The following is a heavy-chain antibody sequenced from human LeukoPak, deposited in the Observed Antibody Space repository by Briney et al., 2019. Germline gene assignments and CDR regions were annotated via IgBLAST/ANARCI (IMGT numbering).Heavy chain of an antibody. D-gene: IGHD2-15*01. Sequence: GGSLRLSCAASGFTFSSYWMSWVRQAPGKGLEWVANIKQDGSEKYYVDSVKGRFTISRDNAKNSLYLQMNSLRAEDTAVYYCARVADCSGGSCYSGVVYFDYWGQGTLITVSS. CDR3: ARVADCSGGSCYSGVVYFDY. CDR2: IKQDGSEK. CDR1: GFTFSSYW. V-gene: IGHV3-7*01. J-gene: IGHJ4*02.